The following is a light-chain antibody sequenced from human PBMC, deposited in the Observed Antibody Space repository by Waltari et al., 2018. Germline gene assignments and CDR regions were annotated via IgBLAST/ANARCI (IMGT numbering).Light chain of an antibody. CDR1: QTINTY. J-gene: IGKJ2*01. CDR2: GAS. V-gene: IGKV1-39*01. Sequence: DIQMTQSPSSLSAFVGDRVTITCRASQTINTYLNWYQQDPGKAPKLLIYGASTLQSGVPSRFSGSGSGTDFTLTISGLQPEDSTTYYCQQSYSTPYTFGQGTKLQIK. CDR3: QQSYSTPYT.